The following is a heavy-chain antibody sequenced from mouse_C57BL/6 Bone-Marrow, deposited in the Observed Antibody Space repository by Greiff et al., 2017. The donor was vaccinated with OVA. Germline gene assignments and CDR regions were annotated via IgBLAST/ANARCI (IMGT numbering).Heavy chain of an antibody. CDR2: ISNGGGST. V-gene: IGHV5-12*01. CDR1: GFTFSDYY. D-gene: IGHD2-5*01. Sequence: DVMLVESGGGLVQPGGSLKLSCAASGFTFSDYYMYWVRQTPEKRLEWVAYISNGGGSTYYPDTVKGRFTISRDNAKNTLYLQMSRLKSEDTAMYYCARQGYYSNYADAMDYWGQGTSVTVSS. CDR3: ARQGYYSNYADAMDY. J-gene: IGHJ4*01.